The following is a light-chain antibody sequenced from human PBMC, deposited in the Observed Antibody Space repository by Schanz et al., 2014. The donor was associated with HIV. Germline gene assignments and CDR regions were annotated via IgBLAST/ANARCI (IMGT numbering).Light chain of an antibody. CDR1: QSISSSY. J-gene: IGKJ3*01. CDR2: GAT. Sequence: ELVMTQSPGTLSLSPGERATLSCRASQSISSSYFAWYQQKPGQAPRLLIYGATSRATGIPDRFSGSGSGTDFTLTISRLEPEDFATYYCQQYGTSPFAFGPGTKVDIK. CDR3: QQYGTSPFA. V-gene: IGKV3-20*01.